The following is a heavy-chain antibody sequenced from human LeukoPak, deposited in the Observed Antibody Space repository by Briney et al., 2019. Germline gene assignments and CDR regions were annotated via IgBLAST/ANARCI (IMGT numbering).Heavy chain of an antibody. Sequence: GGSLRLSCAASGFTFSSYSMNWVRQAPGKGLEWVSSISSSSSYIYYADSVKGRLTISRDNAKNSLYLQMTSLRAEDTAVYYCARNLPYNYYGSGSYYTAIDYWGQGTLVTVSS. CDR2: ISSSSSYI. CDR3: ARNLPYNYYGSGSYYTAIDY. V-gene: IGHV3-21*01. D-gene: IGHD3-10*01. J-gene: IGHJ4*02. CDR1: GFTFSSYS.